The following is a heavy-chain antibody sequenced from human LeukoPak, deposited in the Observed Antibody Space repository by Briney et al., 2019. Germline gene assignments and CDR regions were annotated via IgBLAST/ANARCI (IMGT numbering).Heavy chain of an antibody. J-gene: IGHJ5*02. CDR3: AQAYSGSNLIGFDP. CDR1: GYTFTGYY. CDR2: INPNSGGT. D-gene: IGHD1-26*01. Sequence: ASVKVSCKASGYTFTGYYMHWVRQAPGQGLEWMGWINPNSGGTNYAQKFQGRVTMTRDTSISTAYMELSRLRSDDTAVYYCAQAYSGSNLIGFDPWGQGTLVTVSS. V-gene: IGHV1-2*02.